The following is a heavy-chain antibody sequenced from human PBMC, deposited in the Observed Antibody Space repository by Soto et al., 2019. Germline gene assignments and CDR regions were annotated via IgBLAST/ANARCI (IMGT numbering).Heavy chain of an antibody. J-gene: IGHJ5*02. Sequence: QVQLVQSGAEVKKPGASVKVSCKASGYTFTGYYMHWVRQAPGQGLEWMGWINPNSGGTNYAQKFQGRVTMTRDTSISTAYMELSRLRSDDTAVYYCARDAGVKGRGEGWFDPWGQGTLVTVSS. CDR1: GYTFTGYY. D-gene: IGHD3-10*01. CDR3: ARDAGVKGRGEGWFDP. CDR2: INPNSGGT. V-gene: IGHV1-2*02.